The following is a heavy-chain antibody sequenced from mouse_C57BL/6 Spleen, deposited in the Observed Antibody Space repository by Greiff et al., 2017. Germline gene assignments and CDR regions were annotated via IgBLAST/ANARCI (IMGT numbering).Heavy chain of an antibody. CDR2: FHPYNDDT. D-gene: IGHD4-1*01. J-gene: IGHJ4*01. CDR1: GYTFTTYP. Sequence: VKVVESGAELVKPGASVKMSCKASGYTFTTYPIEWMKQNHGKSLEWIGNFHPYNDDTKYNEKFKGKATLTVEKSSSTVYLELSRLTSDDSAVYYCARGGTGTSYAMDYWGQGTSVTVSS. V-gene: IGHV1-47*01. CDR3: ARGGTGTSYAMDY.